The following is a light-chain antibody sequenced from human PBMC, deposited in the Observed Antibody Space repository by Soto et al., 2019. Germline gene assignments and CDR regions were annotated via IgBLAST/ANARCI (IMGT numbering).Light chain of an antibody. CDR2: FGS. V-gene: IGKV1-12*01. CDR3: QQADSFPLT. Sequence: DIQMTRSPSSVSASVGDRVTLTCRASQDIGNLLAWYQQKPGKAPKLLIYFGSNLQTGVPSRFSGSGSGTDFTLTISSLQPEDLATYYCQQADSFPLTFGRGTKVDIK. CDR1: QDIGNL. J-gene: IGKJ4*01.